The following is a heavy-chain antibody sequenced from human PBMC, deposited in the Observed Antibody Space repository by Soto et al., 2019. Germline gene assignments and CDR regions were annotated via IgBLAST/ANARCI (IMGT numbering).Heavy chain of an antibody. CDR3: ARMFGGAITGTTNYYYGMDV. CDR2: IYPGGSDT. D-gene: IGHD1-7*01. J-gene: IGHJ6*02. CDR1: GYSFTSYW. Sequence: GESLKISCKGSGYSFTSYWIGWVRQMPGKGLEWMGIIYPGGSDTRYSPSFQGQVTISADKSISTAYLQWSSLKASDTAMYYCARMFGGAITGTTNYYYGMDVWGQGTTVTVSS. V-gene: IGHV5-51*01.